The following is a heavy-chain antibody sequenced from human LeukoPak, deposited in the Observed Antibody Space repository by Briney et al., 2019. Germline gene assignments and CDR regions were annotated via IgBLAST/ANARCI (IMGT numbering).Heavy chain of an antibody. CDR3: ARESLTRPPGCFDY. J-gene: IGHJ4*02. D-gene: IGHD3-9*01. Sequence: GGSLRLSCAASGFTFSSYWMHWVRQAPGKGLEWVALISYVGSNKYYADSVKGRFTISRDTSKDTLYLQMNSLRAEDTAVYYCARESLTRPPGCFDYWGQGTLVAVSS. CDR2: ISYVGSNK. CDR1: GFTFSSYW. V-gene: IGHV3-30-3*01.